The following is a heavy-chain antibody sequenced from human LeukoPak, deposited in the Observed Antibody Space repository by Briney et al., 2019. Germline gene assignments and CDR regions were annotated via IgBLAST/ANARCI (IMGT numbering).Heavy chain of an antibody. CDR2: IRYDGSNK. J-gene: IGHJ5*02. CDR1: GFTFSSYG. CDR3: AKGSGFGEILWTGNWFDP. D-gene: IGHD3-10*01. V-gene: IGHV3-30*02. Sequence: GGSLRLSCAASGFTFSSYGMHWVRQAPGKGLEWVAFIRYDGSNKYYADSVKGRFTISRDNSKNTLYLQMNSLRAEDTAVYYCAKGSGFGEILWTGNWFDPWGQGTLVTVSS.